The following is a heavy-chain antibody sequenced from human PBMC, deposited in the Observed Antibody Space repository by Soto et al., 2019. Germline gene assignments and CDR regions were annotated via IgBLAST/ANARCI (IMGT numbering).Heavy chain of an antibody. D-gene: IGHD1-1*01. J-gene: IGHJ4*02. CDR3: VRGDNWNDEASAY. V-gene: IGHV3-33*01. Sequence: QVQLVESGGGVVQPGRSLRLSCAASGFMFSNHGMHWVRQAPGKGLEWVAVIWSDGNNRYYADSVKGRFTISRDNSKNTVYPQMNSLRAEDTAVYYCVRGDNWNDEASAYWGQGTLVTVSS. CDR1: GFMFSNHG. CDR2: IWSDGNNR.